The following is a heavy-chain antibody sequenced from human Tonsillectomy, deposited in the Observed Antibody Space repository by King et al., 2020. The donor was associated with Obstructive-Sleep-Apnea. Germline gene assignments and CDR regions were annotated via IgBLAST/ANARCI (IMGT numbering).Heavy chain of an antibody. CDR1: GFTFSSYA. CDR2: ISGSGSST. Sequence: VQLVESGGGLVQPGGSLRLSCAASGFTFSSYAMSWVRQAPGKGLEWVSAISGSGSSTYYADSVKGRFTISRDNSKNTLFLQMNSLRAEDTAVYYCAKFPYGSGSYYTDYWGQGTLVTVSS. J-gene: IGHJ4*02. CDR3: AKFPYGSGSYYTDY. V-gene: IGHV3-23*04. D-gene: IGHD3-10*01.